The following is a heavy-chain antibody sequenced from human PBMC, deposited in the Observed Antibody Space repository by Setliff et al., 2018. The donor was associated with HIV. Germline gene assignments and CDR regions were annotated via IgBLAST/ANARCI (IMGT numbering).Heavy chain of an antibody. J-gene: IGHJ6*03. Sequence: SETLSLTCTVSGDSFGNYYWSWIRQPPGKGLEWIGYVFYTGSATYNPSLKSRVSISVDRSTNRFSLMLHSVTAADTAVYYCARGPSGGGFYYMDVWGKGTTVTVSS. CDR3: ARGPSGGGFYYMDV. CDR1: GDSFGNYY. D-gene: IGHD2-15*01. CDR2: VFYTGSA. V-gene: IGHV4-59*01.